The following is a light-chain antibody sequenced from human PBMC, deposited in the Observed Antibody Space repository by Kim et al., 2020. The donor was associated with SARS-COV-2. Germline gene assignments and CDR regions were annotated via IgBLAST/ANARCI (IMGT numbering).Light chain of an antibody. CDR2: GAS. Sequence: ASVGDGVTITCRASQGINRELAWYQQRPGKVPKVLIYGASTLQTGVPSRFSGGGSGTDFTLTISGLQPEDVATYYCQKYNSAPWTFGQGTKVDIK. CDR1: QGINRE. CDR3: QKYNSAPWT. J-gene: IGKJ1*01. V-gene: IGKV1-27*01.